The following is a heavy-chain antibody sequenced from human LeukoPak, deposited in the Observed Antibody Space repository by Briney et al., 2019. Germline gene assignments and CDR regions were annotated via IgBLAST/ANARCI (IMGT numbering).Heavy chain of an antibody. CDR2: ISGSGGST. J-gene: IGHJ4*02. D-gene: IGHD4-17*01. CDR3: ARYLRLVPRSCFDY. Sequence: APGXGVXXVSAISGSGGSTYYADSVKGRFTISRDNSKNTLYLQMNSLRAEDTAVYYCARYLRLVPRSCFDYWGQGTLDTVSS. V-gene: IGHV3-23*01.